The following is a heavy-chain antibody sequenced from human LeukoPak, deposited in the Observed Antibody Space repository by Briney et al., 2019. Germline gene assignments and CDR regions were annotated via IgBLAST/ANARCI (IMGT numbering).Heavy chain of an antibody. CDR1: GYSISSGYY. D-gene: IGHD3-10*01. CDR3: ARTPLRGATFFTSYPNWFDT. V-gene: IGHV4-38-2*02. CDR2: IYHSGST. Sequence: PSETLSLTCTVSGYSISSGYYWGWIRQPPGKGLEWIGSIYHSGSTYYNPSLKSRVTISVDTSKNQFSLRLSSVTVADTAVYYCARTPLRGATFFTSYPNWFDTWGQGTLVTVSS. J-gene: IGHJ5*02.